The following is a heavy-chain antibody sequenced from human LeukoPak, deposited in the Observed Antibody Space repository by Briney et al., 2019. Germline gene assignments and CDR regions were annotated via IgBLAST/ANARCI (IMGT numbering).Heavy chain of an antibody. CDR3: ARGNYVDWFDP. J-gene: IGHJ5*02. CDR1: GGSFSNHY. CDR2: IYHTGST. V-gene: IGHV4-59*11. Sequence: PSETLSLTCTVSGGSFSNHYWSWIRQPPGKGLEWIGYIYHTGSTNYNPSLKSRVTISVDTSKNHFSLKLSSVTAADTAVYYCARGNYVDWFDPWGQGTLVTVSS. D-gene: IGHD1-7*01.